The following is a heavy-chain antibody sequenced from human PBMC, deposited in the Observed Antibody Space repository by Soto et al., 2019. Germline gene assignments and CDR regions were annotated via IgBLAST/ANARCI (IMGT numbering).Heavy chain of an antibody. CDR3: ARLDRSASKIGV. V-gene: IGHV4-61*08. CDR1: GDSVSSGASH. J-gene: IGHJ6*02. Sequence: QVQLQESGPGLLKPSETLSLTCTLSGDSVSSGASHWTWIRQSPGKGLEWIGYIHHNATADCNPCLQSRVSISVDTSKIQFSLNLTSATTADTAVYYCARLDRSASKIGVWGQGTTVTVSS. CDR2: IHHNATA. D-gene: IGHD3-22*01.